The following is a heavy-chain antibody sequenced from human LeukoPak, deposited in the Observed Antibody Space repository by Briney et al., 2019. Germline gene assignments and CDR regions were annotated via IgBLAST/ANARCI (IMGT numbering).Heavy chain of an antibody. CDR1: GFTFSSYA. CDR3: ARDRRDAYNYYYYGMDV. V-gene: IGHV3-23*01. CDR2: ISISGRDT. D-gene: IGHD5-24*01. Sequence: PGGSLRLSCAASGFTFSSYAMTWVRQAPGKGLEWVSTISISGRDTYYADSVKGRFTISRENGENSLYLQMNSLRAGDTAVYFCARDRRDAYNYYYYGMDVWGQGTTVTVSS. J-gene: IGHJ6*02.